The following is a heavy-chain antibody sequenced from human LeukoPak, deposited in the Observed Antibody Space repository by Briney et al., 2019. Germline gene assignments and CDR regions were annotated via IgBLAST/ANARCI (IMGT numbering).Heavy chain of an antibody. J-gene: IGHJ6*03. V-gene: IGHV4-34*01. Sequence: SEALSLTCAVYGGSFSGYYWSWIRQPPGKGLEWIGEINHSGSTNYNPSLKSRVTISVDTSKNQFSLKLSSVTAADTAVYYCARDFVERRDYYYYYYMDVWGKGTTVTVSS. CDR3: ARDFVERRDYYYYYYMDV. CDR2: INHSGST. D-gene: IGHD1-1*01. CDR1: GGSFSGYY.